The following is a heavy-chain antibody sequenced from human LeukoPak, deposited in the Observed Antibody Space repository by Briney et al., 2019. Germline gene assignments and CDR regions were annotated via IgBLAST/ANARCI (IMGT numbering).Heavy chain of an antibody. CDR2: ISGSGGST. V-gene: IGHV3-23*01. D-gene: IGHD5-18*01. CDR3: AKRGKGYSYGSFDY. CDR1: GFTFSSYA. Sequence: GSLRLSCAASGFTFSSYAMSWVRQAPGKGLEWVAAISGSGGSTYYADSVKGRFTISRDNSKNTLYLQMNSLRAEDTAVYYCAKRGKGYSYGSFDYWGQGTLVTVSS. J-gene: IGHJ4*02.